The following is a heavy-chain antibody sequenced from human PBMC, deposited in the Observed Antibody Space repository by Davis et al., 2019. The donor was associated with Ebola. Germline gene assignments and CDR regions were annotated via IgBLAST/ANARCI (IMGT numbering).Heavy chain of an antibody. V-gene: IGHV3-64*01. CDR2: ISSNGGST. CDR3: ARSGAPSPIAAHFDY. CDR1: GFTFTSYP. J-gene: IGHJ4*02. D-gene: IGHD6-25*01. Sequence: PGGSLRLSCAASGFTFTSYPMHWVRQAPGKGLEYVSSISSNGGSTYYANSVKGRFTISRDNSKNTLYLQMGSLRAEDTAVYYCARSGAPSPIAAHFDYWGQGTLVTVSS.